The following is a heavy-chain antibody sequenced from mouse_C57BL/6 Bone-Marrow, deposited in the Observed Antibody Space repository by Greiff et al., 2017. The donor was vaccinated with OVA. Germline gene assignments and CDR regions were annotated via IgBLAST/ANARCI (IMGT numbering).Heavy chain of an antibody. D-gene: IGHD1-1*01. CDR1: GYAFTNYL. J-gene: IGHJ4*01. Sequence: QVQLQQSGAELVRPGTSVKVSCKASGYAFTNYLIEWVKQRPGQGLEWIGVINPGSGGTNYNEKFKGKATLTADKSSSTAYMQLSSLTSEDSAVYFCARWAYDYYGSRENAMDYWGQGTSVTVSS. CDR2: INPGSGGT. V-gene: IGHV1-54*01. CDR3: ARWAYDYYGSRENAMDY.